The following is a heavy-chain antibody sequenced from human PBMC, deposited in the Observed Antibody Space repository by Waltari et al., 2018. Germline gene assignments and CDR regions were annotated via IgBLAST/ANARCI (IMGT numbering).Heavy chain of an antibody. J-gene: IGHJ5*02. CDR1: GGSISSSSYY. CDR2: IYYSGST. V-gene: IGHV4-39*07. D-gene: IGHD1-7*01. CDR3: ARGRLLSGRTISRSWFDP. Sequence: QLQLQESGPGLVKPSETLSLTCTVSGGSISSSSYYWGWIRQPPGKGLEWIGSIYYSGSTYYNPSLKSRVTISVDTSKNQFSLKLSSVTAADTAVYYCARGRLLSGRTISRSWFDPWGQGTLVTVSS.